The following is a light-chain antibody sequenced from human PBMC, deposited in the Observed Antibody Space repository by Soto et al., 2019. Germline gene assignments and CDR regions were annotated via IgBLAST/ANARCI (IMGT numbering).Light chain of an antibody. CDR1: QSVFTS. J-gene: IGKJ4*01. CDR3: QQSNSWPLT. CDR2: DTS. Sequence: IVLTQSPATLSLSPGERATLSCRASQSVFTSLAWFQQKPGQAPKLLISDTSNRATGIPARFSGSGSGTDFTLTISSLETEDFEVYHCQQSNSWPLTFGGGTKV. V-gene: IGKV3-11*01.